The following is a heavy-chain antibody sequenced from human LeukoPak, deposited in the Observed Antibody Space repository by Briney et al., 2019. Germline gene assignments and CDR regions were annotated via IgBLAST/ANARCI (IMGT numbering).Heavy chain of an antibody. J-gene: IGHJ4*02. CDR2: ISGSGGSS. Sequence: GGSLRLSCAASGFTFTSYAMSWVRQAPGKGLEWVSTISGSGGSSYYADSVKGRFTISRDNSKNTLYLQMNSLRAEDTAVYYCARGKWNYPFDYWGQGTLVTVSS. V-gene: IGHV3-23*01. D-gene: IGHD1-7*01. CDR3: ARGKWNYPFDY. CDR1: GFTFTSYA.